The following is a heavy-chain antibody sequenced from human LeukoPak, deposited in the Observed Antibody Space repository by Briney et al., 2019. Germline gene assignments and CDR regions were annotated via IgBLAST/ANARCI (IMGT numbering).Heavy chain of an antibody. J-gene: IGHJ4*02. Sequence: GGSLRLSCAASGFSFSSYSMNWVRQAPGKGLEWVSSISSSKSYIFYADSVKGRFTISRDNAKNSLYLEMASLRAEDTAVYYCASGSPAGDYWGQGTLVTVSS. CDR3: ASGSPAGDY. CDR2: ISSSKSYI. V-gene: IGHV3-21*01. CDR1: GFSFSSYS. D-gene: IGHD1-26*01.